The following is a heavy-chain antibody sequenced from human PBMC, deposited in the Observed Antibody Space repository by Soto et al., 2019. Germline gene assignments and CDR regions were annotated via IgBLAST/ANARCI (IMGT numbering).Heavy chain of an antibody. J-gene: IGHJ4*02. CDR2: IWYDGSNK. V-gene: IGHV3-33*01. Sequence: GGSLRLSCAASGFTFSSYGMHWVRQAPGKGLEWVAVIWYDGSNKYYADSVKGRFTISRDNSKNTLYLQMNSLRAEDTAVYYCARDGWAAIVATIMSWDYWGQGTLVTVSS. D-gene: IGHD5-12*01. CDR3: ARDGWAAIVATIMSWDY. CDR1: GFTFSSYG.